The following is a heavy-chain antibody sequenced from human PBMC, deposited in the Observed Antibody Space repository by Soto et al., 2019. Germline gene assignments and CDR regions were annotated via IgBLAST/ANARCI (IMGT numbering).Heavy chain of an antibody. D-gene: IGHD1-1*01. CDR3: ARPGGSASRNPNLMEPNLYYYYYYMDV. V-gene: IGHV4-39*01. Sequence: SETLSLTCTVSGGSISSSSYYWGWIRQPPGKGLEWIGSIYYSGSTYYNPSLKSRVTISVDKSKNQFSLKLSSVTAADTAVYYCARPGGSASRNPNLMEPNLYYYYYYMDVWGKGTTVTVSS. J-gene: IGHJ6*03. CDR2: IYYSGST. CDR1: GGSISSSSYY.